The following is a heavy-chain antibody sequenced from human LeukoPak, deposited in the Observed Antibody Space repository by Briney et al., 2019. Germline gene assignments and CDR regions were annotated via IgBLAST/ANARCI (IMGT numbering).Heavy chain of an antibody. Sequence: TGGSLRLSCTASGFTFSSYAMNWVRQAPGKGLEWVSGIGAGGTFTYYADSVKGRFTISRDNSRNTLYLQMNSLRAEDTAVYYCAKDLEVGSSATFDYWGQGTLVTVSS. V-gene: IGHV3-23*01. D-gene: IGHD6-6*01. CDR1: GFTFSSYA. CDR2: IGAGGTFT. J-gene: IGHJ4*02. CDR3: AKDLEVGSSATFDY.